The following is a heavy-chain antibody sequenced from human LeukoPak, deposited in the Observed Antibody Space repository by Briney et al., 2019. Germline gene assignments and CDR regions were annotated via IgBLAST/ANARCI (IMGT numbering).Heavy chain of an antibody. CDR3: AKVQWGYYYGMDV. D-gene: IGHD1-26*01. V-gene: IGHV3-74*01. Sequence: GGSLRLSCAASGFTFSNYWMHWVRQAPGKGLVWVSRVDSDGSSTSYADSVKGRFTISRDNAKNSLYLQMNSLRAEDTALYYCAKVQWGYYYGMDVWGQGTMVTVSS. CDR2: VDSDGSST. J-gene: IGHJ6*02. CDR1: GFTFSNYW.